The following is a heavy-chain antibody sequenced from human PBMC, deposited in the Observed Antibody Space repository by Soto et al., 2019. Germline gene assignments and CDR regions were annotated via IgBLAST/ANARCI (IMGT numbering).Heavy chain of an antibody. Sequence: ASVKVSCKASGYTFTSYGISWVRQAPGQGLEWMGWISAYNGNTNYAQKLQGRVTMTTDTSTSTAYMELRSLRSDDTAVYYCARDRPVLRYFDWLLSPPRQINWFDPWGQGTLVTVSS. V-gene: IGHV1-18*01. CDR2: ISAYNGNT. J-gene: IGHJ5*02. D-gene: IGHD3-9*01. CDR3: ARDRPVLRYFDWLLSPPRQINWFDP. CDR1: GYTFTSYG.